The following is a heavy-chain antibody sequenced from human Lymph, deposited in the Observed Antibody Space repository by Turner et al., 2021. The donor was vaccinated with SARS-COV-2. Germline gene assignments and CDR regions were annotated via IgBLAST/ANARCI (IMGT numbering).Heavy chain of an antibody. CDR3: ARALSGGGGCYTFDY. Sequence: QVQLVQSGAEVTKPGASVKVSCMASGYSFTSYFMHWVRQAPGQGLEWMGIINPSGGSTSYAKKFQGRVTMTRDTSTSTVYMELRSLRSEDTAVDYCARALSGGGGCYTFDYWGQGTLVTVSS. D-gene: IGHD2-21*02. J-gene: IGHJ4*02. CDR2: INPSGGST. V-gene: IGHV1-46*03. CDR1: GYSFTSYF.